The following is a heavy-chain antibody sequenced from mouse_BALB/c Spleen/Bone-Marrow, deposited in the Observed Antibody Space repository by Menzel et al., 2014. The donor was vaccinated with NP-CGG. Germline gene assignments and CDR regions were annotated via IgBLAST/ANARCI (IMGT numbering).Heavy chain of an antibody. J-gene: IGHJ3*01. Sequence: EVKVVDSGGGLVQPGGSLKLSCAASGFDFSRYWMSWVRQAPGKGLEWIGEINPGSSTINYTPSLKDKFIISRDNAKNTLYLQMSKVRSEDTALYYCAREGITTWFAYWGQGTLVTVSA. V-gene: IGHV4-1*02. CDR3: AREGITTWFAY. D-gene: IGHD2-4*01. CDR1: GFDFSRYW. CDR2: INPGSSTI.